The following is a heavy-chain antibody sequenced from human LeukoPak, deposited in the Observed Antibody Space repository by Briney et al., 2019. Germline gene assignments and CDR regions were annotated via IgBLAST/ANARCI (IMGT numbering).Heavy chain of an antibody. CDR1: GFTFDDYG. Sequence: PGGSLRLSCADSGFTFDDYGMSWVRQAPGKGLEWVSGINWNGGSTGYADSVKGRFTISRDNAKNSLYLQMNSLRAEDTALYHWAGARHYFDSSGYPFFDYWAQGTRVTVSS. D-gene: IGHD3-22*01. CDR2: INWNGGST. J-gene: IGHJ4*02. V-gene: IGHV3-20*01. CDR3: AGARHYFDSSGYPFFDY.